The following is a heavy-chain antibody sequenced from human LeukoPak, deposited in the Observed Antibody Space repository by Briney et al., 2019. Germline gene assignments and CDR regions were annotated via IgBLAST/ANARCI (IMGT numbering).Heavy chain of an antibody. Sequence: SETLSLTCTVSGGSISSYYWSWIRQPPGKGLEWIGYIYYSGSTNYNPSLKSRVTISVDTSKNQFSLKLSSVTAADTAVYYCARGTKGSIAARVWFDPWGQGTLVTVSS. V-gene: IGHV4-59*12. D-gene: IGHD6-6*01. J-gene: IGHJ5*02. CDR2: IYYSGST. CDR1: GGSISSYY. CDR3: ARGTKGSIAARVWFDP.